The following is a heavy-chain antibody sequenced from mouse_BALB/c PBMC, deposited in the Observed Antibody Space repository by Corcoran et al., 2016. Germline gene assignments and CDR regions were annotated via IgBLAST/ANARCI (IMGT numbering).Heavy chain of an antibody. V-gene: IGHV9-1*02. CDR2: INTYTGEP. D-gene: IGHD2-3*01. CDR3: ARLPYDGYYGYWYFDV. J-gene: IGHJ1*01. CDR1: GYTFTNYG. Sequence: QIQLVQSGPELKKPGETVKISCKASGYTFTNYGMNWVKQAPGKGLKWMGWINTYTGEPTYADDFKGRFAFSLETSASTAYLQINNLKNEDMATYFCARLPYDGYYGYWYFDVWGAGTTVTVSS.